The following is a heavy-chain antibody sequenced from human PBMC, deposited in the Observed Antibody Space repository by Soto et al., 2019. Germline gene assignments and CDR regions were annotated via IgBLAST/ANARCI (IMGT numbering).Heavy chain of an antibody. Sequence: QVLLVQSGAEVQKPGSSVKVSCKASGGTFSSYTISWVRQAPGQGLEWMGRIIPILGIANYAQKFQGRVTITADKSTSTAYMELSSLRSEDTAVYYCARLYCSGGSCYDDFDYWGQGTLVTVSS. J-gene: IGHJ4*02. V-gene: IGHV1-69*02. CDR2: IIPILGIA. CDR1: GGTFSSYT. D-gene: IGHD2-15*01. CDR3: ARLYCSGGSCYDDFDY.